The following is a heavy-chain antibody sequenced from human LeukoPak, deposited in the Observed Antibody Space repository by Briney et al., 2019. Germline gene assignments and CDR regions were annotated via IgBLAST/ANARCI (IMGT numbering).Heavy chain of an antibody. CDR1: RCTFSSYA. CDR2: IIPIFGTA. V-gene: IGHV1-69*05. Sequence: SVKVSCKASRCTFSSYAISWVRQAPGQGLEWMGGIIPIFGTANYAQKFQGRVTITTDESTSTAYMELSSLRSEDTAVYYCARDEGYYDSSGYYDYWGQGTLVTVSS. CDR3: ARDEGYYDSSGYYDY. J-gene: IGHJ4*02. D-gene: IGHD3-22*01.